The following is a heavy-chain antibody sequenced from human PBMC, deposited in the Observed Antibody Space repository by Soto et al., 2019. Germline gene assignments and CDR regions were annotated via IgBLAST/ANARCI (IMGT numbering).Heavy chain of an antibody. D-gene: IGHD3-22*01. CDR3: ARGSDPYYYDSSGSDY. CDR1: GYTFTSYD. CDR2: MNPNSGNT. J-gene: IGHJ4*02. V-gene: IGHV1-8*01. Sequence: RASVKVSCKASGYTFTSYDINWVRQATGQGLEWMGWMNPNSGNTGYAQKFQGRVTMTRNTSISTAYMELSSLRSEDTAVYYCARGSDPYYYDSSGSDYWGQGTLVTVSS.